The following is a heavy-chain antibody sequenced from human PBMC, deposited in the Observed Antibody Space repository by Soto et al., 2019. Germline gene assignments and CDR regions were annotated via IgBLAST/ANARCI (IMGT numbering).Heavy chain of an antibody. CDR2: IDPSDSQT. CDR3: ARQIYDSDTGPNFQYYFDS. CDR1: GYSFAGYW. D-gene: IGHD3-22*01. Sequence: GESLKISCKGYGYSFAGYWINWVRQKPGKGLEWMGRIDPSDSQTYYSPSFRGHVTISATKSITTVFLQWSSLRASDTAMYYCARQIYDSDTGPNFQYYFDSWGQGTPVTVSS. J-gene: IGHJ4*02. V-gene: IGHV5-10-1*01.